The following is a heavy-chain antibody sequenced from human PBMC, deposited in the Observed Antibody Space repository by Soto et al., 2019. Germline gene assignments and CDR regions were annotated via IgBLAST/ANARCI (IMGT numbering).Heavy chain of an antibody. CDR1: GDSGSSNSAA. D-gene: IGHD3-10*01. CDR2: TYYRSKWYN. J-gene: IGHJ4*02. V-gene: IGHV6-1*01. Sequence: SQTLSVTCAISGDSGSSNSAAWNWIRQSPSRGLEWLGRTYYRSKWYNDYAVSVKSRITINPDTSKNQFSLQLNSVTPEDTAVYYCERERFGDLLYSVFDYWGQGTLVTVPS. CDR3: ERERFGDLLYSVFDY.